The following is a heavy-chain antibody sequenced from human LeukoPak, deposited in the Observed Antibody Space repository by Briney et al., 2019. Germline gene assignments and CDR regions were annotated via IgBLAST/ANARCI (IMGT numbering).Heavy chain of an antibody. D-gene: IGHD2-21*01. CDR1: GFPFTSYG. V-gene: IGHV3-30*02. CDR3: AKDLNTVVMQYFDS. CDR2: IRYDAKTE. Sequence: PGGSLRLSCTGSGFPFTSYGMHWVRQTPRRGLEWVAFIRYDAKTEYYADSVKGRFTIAREDSHSTVHLHMKDLRPDDAAIYFCAKDLNTVVMQYFDSWGQGPLVSVSS. J-gene: IGHJ4*02.